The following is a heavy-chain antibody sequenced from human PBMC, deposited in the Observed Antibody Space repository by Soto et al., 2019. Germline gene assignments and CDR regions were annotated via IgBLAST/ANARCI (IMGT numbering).Heavy chain of an antibody. J-gene: IGHJ6*02. Sequence: GGSLRLSCVAPGFTFSRYGMHWFRQAPGKGLEWVAVIWYDGSNKYYADSVKGRFTISRDNSKNTLYLQMNSLRAEDTAVYYCGKGRSYYYYYGVDVWGQGTTVTVSS. D-gene: IGHD1-26*01. CDR3: GKGRSYYYYYGVDV. V-gene: IGHV3-33*06. CDR2: IWYDGSNK. CDR1: GFTFSRYG.